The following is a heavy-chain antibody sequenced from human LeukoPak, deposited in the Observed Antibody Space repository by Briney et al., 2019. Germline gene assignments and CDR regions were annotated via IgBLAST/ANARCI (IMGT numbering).Heavy chain of an antibody. D-gene: IGHD3-22*01. CDR3: AKVGGYYDSSGYYYFDY. Sequence: GGSLRLSCAASGFTFSSYAMSWVRQAPGKGLEWVSAISGSGGSTYYADSVKGRITISRDNSKNTLYLQMNSLRAEDTAVYYCAKVGGYYDSSGYYYFDYWGQGTLVTVSS. CDR1: GFTFSSYA. V-gene: IGHV3-23*01. CDR2: ISGSGGST. J-gene: IGHJ4*02.